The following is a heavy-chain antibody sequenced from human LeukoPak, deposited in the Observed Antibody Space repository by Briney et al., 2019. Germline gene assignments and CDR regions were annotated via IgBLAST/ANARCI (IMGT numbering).Heavy chain of an antibody. CDR3: AREFGYYDSSGYLAY. CDR2: INHSGST. J-gene: IGHJ4*02. Sequence: SETLSLTCTVSGGSISSYYWSWIRQPPGKGLEWIGEINHSGSTNYNPSLKSRVTISVDTSKNQFSLKLSSVTAADTAVYYCAREFGYYDSSGYLAYWGQGTLVTVSS. CDR1: GGSISSYY. D-gene: IGHD3-22*01. V-gene: IGHV4-34*01.